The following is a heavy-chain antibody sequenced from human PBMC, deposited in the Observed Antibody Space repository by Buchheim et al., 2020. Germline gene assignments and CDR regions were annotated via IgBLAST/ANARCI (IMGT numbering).Heavy chain of an antibody. Sequence: QVQLVESGGGLVKPGGSLRLSCAASGFTSSDAFITWIRQAPGKGLELVSYISRSGSTTYYADSVKGRCTISRDNAKHSLYLQMGSLRAEDSDLSYCARLVPSYWYFDLWGRGTL. D-gene: IGHD5-12*01. CDR3: ARLVPSYWYFDL. V-gene: IGHV3-11*01. CDR1: GFTSSDAF. CDR2: ISRSGSTT. J-gene: IGHJ2*01.